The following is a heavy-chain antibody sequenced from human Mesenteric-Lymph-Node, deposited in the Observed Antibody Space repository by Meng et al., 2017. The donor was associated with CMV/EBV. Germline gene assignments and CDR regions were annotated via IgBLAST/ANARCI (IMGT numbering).Heavy chain of an antibody. J-gene: IGHJ6*02. CDR2: ITSGSAT. CDR1: GFTFSDYY. V-gene: IGHV3-69-1*02. CDR3: ARDYGMDV. Sequence: GGSLRLSCAASGFTFSDYYMTWIRQAPGKGLEWVSYITSGSATYYADSVKGRFTISRDNAKNSLYLQMNSPRAEDTAVYYCARDYGMDVWGQGTTVTVSS.